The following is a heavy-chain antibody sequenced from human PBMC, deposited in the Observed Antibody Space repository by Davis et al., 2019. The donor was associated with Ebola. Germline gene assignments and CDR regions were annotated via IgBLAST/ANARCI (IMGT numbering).Heavy chain of an antibody. J-gene: IGHJ4*02. CDR2: ISSSSSYI. CDR1: GFTFSDYY. CDR3: ARANAEYYDFWSGQPRGFDY. Sequence: GESLKISCAASGFTFSDYYMNWVRQAPGKGLEWVSSISSSSSYIYYADSVKGRFTISRDNAKNSLYLQMNSLRAEDTAVYYCARANAEYYDFWSGQPRGFDYWGQGTLVTVSS. V-gene: IGHV3-21*01. D-gene: IGHD3-3*01.